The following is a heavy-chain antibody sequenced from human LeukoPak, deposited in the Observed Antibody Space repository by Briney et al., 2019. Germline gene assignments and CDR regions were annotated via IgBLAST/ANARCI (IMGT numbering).Heavy chain of an antibody. J-gene: IGHJ3*02. D-gene: IGHD3-22*01. Sequence: NLGESLKISCQASGYSFMTYWIGWVRQMPGKGLEWMAIIYPGDSDTKYSPSFQDQVTISADKSINTAYPHWRSLKASDTAMYYCARLSMIDTFDIWGLGTVVTVSS. CDR1: GYSFMTYW. V-gene: IGHV5-51*01. CDR2: IYPGDSDT. CDR3: ARLSMIDTFDI.